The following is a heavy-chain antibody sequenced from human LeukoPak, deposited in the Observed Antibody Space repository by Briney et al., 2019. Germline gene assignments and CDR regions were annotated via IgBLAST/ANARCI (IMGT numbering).Heavy chain of an antibody. J-gene: IGHJ5*02. Sequence: LRLSCAASGFTFSSYSMNWVRQPPGKGLEWIAYISHSGGTSYNPSLKSRATISSDTSRNQFSLKLNSVTPADTAVYYCARDFQGGPNDPWGQGTLVTVSP. CDR3: ARDFQGGPNDP. CDR1: GFTFSSYS. CDR2: ISHSGGT. V-gene: IGHV4-30-4*08. D-gene: IGHD2-15*01.